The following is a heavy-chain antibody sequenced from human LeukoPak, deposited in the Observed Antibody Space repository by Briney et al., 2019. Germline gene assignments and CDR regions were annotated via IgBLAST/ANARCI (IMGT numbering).Heavy chain of an antibody. CDR1: VFTFSSYA. J-gene: IGHJ4*02. CDR3: ARDRWDIVANFDY. Sequence: GRSLRLSCAASVFTFSSYAMHWVRQAPGKGLEWVAVISYDGSNKYYADSVRGRFTISRDNSKNTLYLQMNSLRAEDTAVYYCARDRWDIVANFDYWGQGTLVTVSS. V-gene: IGHV3-30*04. D-gene: IGHD5-12*01. CDR2: ISYDGSNK.